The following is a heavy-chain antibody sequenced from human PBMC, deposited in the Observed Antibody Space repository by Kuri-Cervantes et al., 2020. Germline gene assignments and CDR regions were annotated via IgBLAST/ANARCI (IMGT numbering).Heavy chain of an antibody. CDR2: ISSSGSTI. CDR3: ARSSVAGTRVIQH. CDR1: GFTFSDYY. D-gene: IGHD6-19*01. V-gene: IGHV3-11*01. J-gene: IGHJ1*01. Sequence: GESLKISCAASGFTFSDYYMSWIRQAPGKGLEWISYISSSGSTIYYAGSVKGRFTISRDNAQTSVYLQMNSLRAEDTAVYYCARSSVAGTRVIQHWGQGTLVTVSS.